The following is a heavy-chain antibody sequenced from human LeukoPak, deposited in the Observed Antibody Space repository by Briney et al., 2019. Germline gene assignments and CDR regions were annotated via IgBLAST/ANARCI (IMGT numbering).Heavy chain of an antibody. CDR1: GFTFSSFW. D-gene: IGHD3-10*02. CDR3: AELGITMIGGV. V-gene: IGHV3-74*01. Sequence: GGSLRLSCAASGFTFSSFWMHWVRQAPGEGLVWVSHINTDVSSTDVSSTSYADSVKGRFTISRDNTKNTLYLQMNNLRAEDTAVYYCAELGITMIGGVWGKGTTVTISS. J-gene: IGHJ6*04. CDR2: INTDVSSTDVSST.